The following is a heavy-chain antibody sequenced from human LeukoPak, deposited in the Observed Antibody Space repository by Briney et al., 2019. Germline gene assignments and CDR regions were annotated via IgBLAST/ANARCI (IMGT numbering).Heavy chain of an antibody. J-gene: IGHJ3*02. CDR2: YSGST. V-gene: IGHV4-61*03. CDR1: GDSMSSGSYY. CDR3: AREDPDGQQLGVSAFDI. D-gene: IGHD6-13*01. Sequence: SETLSLTCTVSGDSMSSGSYYWGWIRQSPGKGLEWIGYYSGSTSYNPSLKSRVIISVDPSKNHFSLKLSSVTAADTAVYYCAREDPDGQQLGVSAFDIWGQGTRVTVSS.